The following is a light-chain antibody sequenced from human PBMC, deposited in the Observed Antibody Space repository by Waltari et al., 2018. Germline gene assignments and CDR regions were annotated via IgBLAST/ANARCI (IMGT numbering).Light chain of an antibody. CDR1: QRSSSY. J-gene: IGKJ4*01. V-gene: IGKV1-39*01. Sequence: DIQITQSPSSLSASVGARVTLTCRASQRSSSYLNWYQQKPGKAPKLLIYAASSLQSGVPSRCSGSGSGTEFTLTISSLQPEDFATYYCQQSYSTPLTVGGGTKVEIK. CDR2: AAS. CDR3: QQSYSTPLT.